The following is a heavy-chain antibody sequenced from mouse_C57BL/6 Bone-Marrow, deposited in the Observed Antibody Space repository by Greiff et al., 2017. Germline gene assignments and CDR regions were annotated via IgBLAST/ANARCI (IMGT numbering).Heavy chain of an antibody. J-gene: IGHJ1*03. D-gene: IGHD1-1*01. CDR1: EYEFPSHD. V-gene: IGHV5-2*01. CDR2: INSDGGST. CDR3: ARGGLDYGSSYWYFDV. Sequence: EVQRVESGGGLVQPGESLKLSCESNEYEFPSHDMSWVRKTPEKRLELVAAINSDGGSTYYPGTMERRFIISRDNTKKTLYLQMSSLRSEDTALYYCARGGLDYGSSYWYFDVWGTGTTVTVSS.